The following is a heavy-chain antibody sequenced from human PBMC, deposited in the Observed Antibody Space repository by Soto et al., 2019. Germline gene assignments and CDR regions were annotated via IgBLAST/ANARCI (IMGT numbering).Heavy chain of an antibody. Sequence: LSLTCTVYAGSLSGYYWSWIRQPPGRGLEWIGEINPAGVTNYNPSLNSRITMSVDTSKNQFSLKLTSVTAADTAVYYCTRDPSAQAYYGLDVWGQGTTVTVSS. D-gene: IGHD6-25*01. J-gene: IGHJ6*02. CDR3: TRDPSAQAYYGLDV. CDR1: AGSLSGYY. CDR2: INPAGVT. V-gene: IGHV4-34*10.